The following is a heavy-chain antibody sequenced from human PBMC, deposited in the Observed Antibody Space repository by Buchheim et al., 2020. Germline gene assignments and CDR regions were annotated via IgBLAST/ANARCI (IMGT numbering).Heavy chain of an antibody. CDR3: ARGRDDNSGYFDY. Sequence: EVQLVDSGGGLVQPGGSLRLSCAASGFTFNNYEMNWVRQAPGKGLEWVSYISDSSRTKYYADSVKGRFTVSRDNGKNSLYLQMKSLRAEDTAVYYCARGRDDNSGYFDYWGQGTL. D-gene: IGHD3-22*01. CDR1: GFTFNNYE. V-gene: IGHV3-48*03. CDR2: ISDSSRTK. J-gene: IGHJ4*02.